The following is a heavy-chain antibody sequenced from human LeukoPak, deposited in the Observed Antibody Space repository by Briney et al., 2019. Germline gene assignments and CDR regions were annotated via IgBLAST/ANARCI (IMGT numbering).Heavy chain of an antibody. CDR2: IKQDGSEQ. CDR1: GFTFSNYW. D-gene: IGHD6-13*01. J-gene: IGHJ4*02. Sequence: GGSLRLPCAASGFTFSNYWMSWVRQAPGKGLEWVANIKQDGSEQYYVDSVKGRFTVSRDNAKNSLYLQMNSLRAEDTATYYCARYRNSWADWGQGTLVTVSS. V-gene: IGHV3-7*01. CDR3: ARYRNSWAD.